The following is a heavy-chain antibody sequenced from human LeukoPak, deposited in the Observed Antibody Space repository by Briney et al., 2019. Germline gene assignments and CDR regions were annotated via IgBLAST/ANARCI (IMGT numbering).Heavy chain of an antibody. CDR1: EGTFSTYD. J-gene: IGHJ3*01. CDR3: ARSGAKYYDYVWGNYRPNDAFDV. D-gene: IGHD3-16*02. Sequence: SVKVSCKASEGTFSTYDINWVRLAPGQGLEWMGRIIPILTEIKYAQKFQGRVTISADKYTGTAYMELRRLGSEDTAVYYCARSGAKYYDYVWGNYRPNDAFDVWGQGTVVTVSS. CDR2: IIPILTEI. V-gene: IGHV1-69*04.